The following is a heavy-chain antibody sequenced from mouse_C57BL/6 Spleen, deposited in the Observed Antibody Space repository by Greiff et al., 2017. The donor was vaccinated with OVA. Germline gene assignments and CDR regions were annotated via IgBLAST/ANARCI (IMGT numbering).Heavy chain of an antibody. CDR2: INYDGSST. J-gene: IGHJ2*01. D-gene: IGHD3-1*01. CDR3: ARDRGQGVDY. CDR1: GFTFSDYY. Sequence: EVQLVESEGGLVQPGSSMKLSCTASGFTFSDYYMAWVRQVPEKGLEWVANINYDGSSTYYLDSLKSRFIISRDNAKNILYLQMRSLTSEDTATYYCARDRGQGVDYWGQGTTLTVSA. V-gene: IGHV5-16*01.